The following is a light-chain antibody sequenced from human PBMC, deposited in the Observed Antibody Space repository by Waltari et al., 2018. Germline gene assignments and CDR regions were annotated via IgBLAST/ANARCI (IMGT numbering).Light chain of an antibody. J-gene: IGKJ1*01. V-gene: IGKV1-5*03. CDR1: QSISTW. CDR2: KAG. CDR3: QQYNSVLWT. Sequence: DVQMTQYPSTLSASVGDRVTITCRASQSISTWLAWYQQKAGKAPKVLVYKAGSLESGGPSRFRGSGSGTEFTLTISSLQPDDFATYYCQQYNSVLWTFGQGTKVEIK.